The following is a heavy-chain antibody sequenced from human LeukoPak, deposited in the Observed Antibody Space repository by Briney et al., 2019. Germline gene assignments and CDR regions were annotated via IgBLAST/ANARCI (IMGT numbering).Heavy chain of an antibody. J-gene: IGHJ4*02. D-gene: IGHD3-10*01. CDR1: GGSITNYY. CDR2: VYYSGST. Sequence: SQTLSLTCTVSGGSITNYYWSWIRQPPGKGLEWIGYVYYSGSTNYNPSLKSRVTISVDTSKNQFSLKLSSVAAADTAVYYCAATMVRGVHTHFDYWGQGTLVTVSS. CDR3: AATMVRGVHTHFDY. V-gene: IGHV4-59*08.